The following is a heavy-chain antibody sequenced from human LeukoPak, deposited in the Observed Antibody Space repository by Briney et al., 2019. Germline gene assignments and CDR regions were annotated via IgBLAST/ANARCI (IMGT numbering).Heavy chain of an antibody. J-gene: IGHJ4*02. CDR3: ARDPRIVVVVAATLDY. D-gene: IGHD2-15*01. CDR1: GFTFSSYS. Sequence: GGSLRLSCAASGFTFSSYSMNWVRQAPGKGLEWVSSISSSSTYIYYADSVKGRFTISRDNAKNSLYLQMNSLRAEDTAVYYCARDPRIVVVVAATLDYWGQGTLVTVSS. V-gene: IGHV3-21*01. CDR2: ISSSSTYI.